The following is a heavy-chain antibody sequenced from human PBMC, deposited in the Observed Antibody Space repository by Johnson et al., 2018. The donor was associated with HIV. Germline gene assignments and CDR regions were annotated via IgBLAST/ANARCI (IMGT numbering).Heavy chain of an antibody. J-gene: IGHJ3*02. CDR3: AKDLTYVISAFDI. V-gene: IGHV3-23*04. CDR1: GFTFSNYA. Sequence: VQLVESGGGLVQPGGSLRLSCTASGFTFSNYAMSWVRQAPGKGLVWVSSISRSGGNTYYADSVQGRFTISRDNSKNTLYLQMNSLGAEDTDVYFCAKDLTYVISAFDIWGQGTMVTVSS. D-gene: IGHD3-10*02. CDR2: ISRSGGNT.